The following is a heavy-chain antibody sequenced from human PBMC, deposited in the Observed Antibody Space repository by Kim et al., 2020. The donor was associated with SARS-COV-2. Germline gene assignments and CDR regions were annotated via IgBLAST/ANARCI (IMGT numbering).Heavy chain of an antibody. J-gene: IGHJ4*02. V-gene: IGHV3-23*01. D-gene: IGHD1-1*01. CDR2: IKIGGET. CDR3: ATETRPNDF. Sequence: GGSLRLSCSVSGFAFDNHALTWVRQAPGKGLEWVASIKIGGETHHADSMRGRFTISRDNSKNTLYLQMNRLRVEDTAIYYCATETRPNDFWGQGTLVTVS. CDR1: GFAFDNHA.